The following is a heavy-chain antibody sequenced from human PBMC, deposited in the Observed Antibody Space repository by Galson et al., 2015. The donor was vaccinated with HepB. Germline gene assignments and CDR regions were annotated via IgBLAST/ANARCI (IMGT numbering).Heavy chain of an antibody. CDR1: GYSFTSYW. V-gene: IGHV5-51*01. CDR3: ARRSSPMVRGGRVLDY. Sequence: QSGAEVTKPGESLKISCKGSGYSFTSYWIGWVRQMPGKGLEWMGIIYPGDSDTRYSPSFQGQVTISADKSISTAYLQWSSLKASDTAMYYCARRSSPMVRGGRVLDYWGQGTLVTVSS. D-gene: IGHD3-10*01. CDR2: IYPGDSDT. J-gene: IGHJ4*02.